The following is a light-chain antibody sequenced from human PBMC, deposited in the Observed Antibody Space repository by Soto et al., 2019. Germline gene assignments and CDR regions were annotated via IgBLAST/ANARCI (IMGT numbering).Light chain of an antibody. J-gene: IGKJ1*01. Sequence: DIVLTQSPATVSLSPGERATLSCRASQSVGTYLVWYQHKPGQAPRLLIHDVSNRATGIPARFSGSGSGTDFTLTISSLEPEDFEVYYCHQRRDWPRTFGQGTKVEIK. CDR2: DVS. CDR3: HQRRDWPRT. CDR1: QSVGTY. V-gene: IGKV3-11*01.